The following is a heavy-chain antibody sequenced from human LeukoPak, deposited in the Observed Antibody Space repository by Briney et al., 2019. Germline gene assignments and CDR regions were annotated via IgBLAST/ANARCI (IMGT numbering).Heavy chain of an antibody. D-gene: IGHD3-22*01. V-gene: IGHV3-33*06. J-gene: IGHJ4*02. CDR2: IWYDVSNK. CDR3: AKEPRYYYDSSGYYLDY. Sequence: GGSLRLSCAAAGFTFSSYGMHWVRQAPGKGLEWVAVIWYDVSNKYYADSVKGRFTIPRENPRNTLYLQMNSLRAEDTAVYYCAKEPRYYYDSSGYYLDYWGQGTLVTVS. CDR1: GFTFSSYG.